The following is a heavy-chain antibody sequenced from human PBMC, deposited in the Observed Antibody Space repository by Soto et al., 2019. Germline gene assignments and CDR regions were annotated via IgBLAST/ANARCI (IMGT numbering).Heavy chain of an antibody. CDR3: AGGMLLWNWFDP. J-gene: IGHJ5*02. CDR1: GFTVSSNY. Sequence: EVQLVESGGGLVQPGGSLRLSCAASGFTVSSNYMNWVRQAPGKGLEWVSVIYSAGSTYYADSVKGRFTISRDNSKNTLYLQMNSLRAEDTAVYYCAGGMLLWNWFDPWGQGTLVTVSS. D-gene: IGHD3-10*01. CDR2: IYSAGST. V-gene: IGHV3-66*01.